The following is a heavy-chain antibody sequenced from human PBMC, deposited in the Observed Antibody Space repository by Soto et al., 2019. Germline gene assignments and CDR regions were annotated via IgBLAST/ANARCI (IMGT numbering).Heavy chain of an antibody. CDR2: MNPNSGNT. J-gene: IGHJ6*02. D-gene: IGHD6-13*01. CDR3: ANPLAAADPYYYYGMDV. V-gene: IGHV1-8*01. Sequence: ASVKVSCKASGYTFTSYDINWVRQATGQGLEWMGWMNPNSGNTGYAQKFQGRVTMTRNTSISTAYMELNSLRAEDTAVYYCANPLAAADPYYYYGMDVWGQGTTVTVSS. CDR1: GYTFTSYD.